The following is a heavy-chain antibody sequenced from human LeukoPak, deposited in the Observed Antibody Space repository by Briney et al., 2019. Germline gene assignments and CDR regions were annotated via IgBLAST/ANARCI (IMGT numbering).Heavy chain of an antibody. CDR3: ARGGSRQYEYYDFWSGYGPLDY. D-gene: IGHD3-3*01. J-gene: IGHJ4*02. V-gene: IGHV3-53*01. CDR1: GFTVSSNY. Sequence: GGSLRLSCAASGFTVSSNYLSWVRQTPGKGLERVSVIYSGGSTDYADSVKGRFTIYRDNSKNTLYLQMNSLRAEDTAVYYCARGGSRQYEYYDFWSGYGPLDYWGQGTLVTVSS. CDR2: IYSGGST.